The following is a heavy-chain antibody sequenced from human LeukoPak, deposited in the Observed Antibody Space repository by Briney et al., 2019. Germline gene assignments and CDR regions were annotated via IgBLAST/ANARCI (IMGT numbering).Heavy chain of an antibody. J-gene: IGHJ4*02. V-gene: IGHV4-59*01. CDR1: GGYISSYY. CDR3: ARGRTSVDY. Sequence: PSETLSLTCIVSGGYISSYYWSWIRQPPGRGLEWIGYMSHSGSPNYSPSLKSRVTISLDTSKNQFSLKLTSVTAADTAVYYCARGRTSVDYWGQGTLVTVSS. CDR2: MSHSGSP.